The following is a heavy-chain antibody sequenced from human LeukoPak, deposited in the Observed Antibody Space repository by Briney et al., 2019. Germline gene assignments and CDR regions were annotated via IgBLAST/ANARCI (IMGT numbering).Heavy chain of an antibody. V-gene: IGHV4-61*01. Sequence: PSETLSLTCTVSGGSVSSGSYYWSWIRQPPGKGLEWIGYIYYSGSTNYNPSLKSRVTISVYTSKNQFSLQLSSVTAADTAVYYCARGHKAFDIWGQGTMVTVSS. CDR1: GGSVSSGSYY. CDR3: ARGHKAFDI. CDR2: IYYSGST. J-gene: IGHJ3*02.